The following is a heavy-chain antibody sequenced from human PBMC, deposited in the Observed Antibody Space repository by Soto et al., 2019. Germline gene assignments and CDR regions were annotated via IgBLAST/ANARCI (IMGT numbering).Heavy chain of an antibody. D-gene: IGHD5-18*01. CDR1: GYHFTNYW. J-gene: IGHJ4*02. Sequence: PGESLKISCKGSGYHFTNYWIGWVRQMPGKGLEWMGFIYPSDSDTRYSPSFQGQVTISADKSISTAYLQWSSLKASDTAMYYCARQIYALHTAVYTYWARGTLVTVSS. CDR3: ARQIYALHTAVYTY. V-gene: IGHV5-51*01. CDR2: IYPSDSDT.